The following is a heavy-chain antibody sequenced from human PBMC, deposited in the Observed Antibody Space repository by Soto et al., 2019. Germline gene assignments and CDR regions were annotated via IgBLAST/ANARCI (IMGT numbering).Heavy chain of an antibody. V-gene: IGHV1-69*13. Sequence: SVKVSCTASGGTFSRYAISWVRQAPGQGPEWRGGIIPSFGTANYAQKFQGRVTVTADEPTSTAYMELRSLTHEDTAVYYCARVDYDYIWGSYSHWGQGTLVTVSS. D-gene: IGHD3-16*01. J-gene: IGHJ4*02. CDR1: GGTFSRYA. CDR3: ARVDYDYIWGSYSH. CDR2: IIPSFGTA.